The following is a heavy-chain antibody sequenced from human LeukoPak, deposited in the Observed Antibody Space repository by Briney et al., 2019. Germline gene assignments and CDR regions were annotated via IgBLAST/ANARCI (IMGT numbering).Heavy chain of an antibody. J-gene: IGHJ4*02. CDR3: ARDHWGENY. V-gene: IGHV1-2*02. Sequence: GASVKVSCKGSGYTFTGYYIHWVRRAPGQGLEWMGWIDSNGGGTRYAENFQGRVTLTRDTSISTVYMGLSGLRSDDTAVYYCARDHWGENYWGQGTLVTVSP. D-gene: IGHD3-10*01. CDR2: IDSNGGGT. CDR1: GYTFTGYY.